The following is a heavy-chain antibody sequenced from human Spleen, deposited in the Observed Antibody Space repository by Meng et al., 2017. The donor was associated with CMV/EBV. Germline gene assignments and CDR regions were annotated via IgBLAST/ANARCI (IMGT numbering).Heavy chain of an antibody. J-gene: IGHJ4*02. V-gene: IGHV3-30*04. CDR3: ARAGYSRSWYGEGFDL. CDR1: GFTFSFYS. CDR2: ISYDGSKK. D-gene: IGHD6-13*01. Sequence: GESLKISCAASGFTFSFYSMHWVRQAPGKGLEWVIVISYDGSKKYYADSVKGRFTVSRDNSKNTVDLQMNSLRAEDTAVYYCARAGYSRSWYGEGFDLWGQGNLVTVSS.